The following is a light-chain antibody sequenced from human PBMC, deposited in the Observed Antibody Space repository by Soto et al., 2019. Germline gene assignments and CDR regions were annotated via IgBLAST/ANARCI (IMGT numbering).Light chain of an antibody. CDR3: MQALQTPAIT. CDR1: QSLLHSSGHNY. V-gene: IGKV2-28*01. J-gene: IGKJ5*01. Sequence: DIVMTQSPLSLPVTPGEPASISCRSSQSLLHSSGHNYLDWYLQKPGQSPQVLIYLGSNRASGVPDRFSGSGSGTDFTLKISRVEAEDVGVYYCMQALQTPAITFGQGTRLEIK. CDR2: LGS.